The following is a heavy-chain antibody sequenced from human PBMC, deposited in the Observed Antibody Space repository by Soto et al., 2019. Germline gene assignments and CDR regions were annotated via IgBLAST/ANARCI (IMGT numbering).Heavy chain of an antibody. D-gene: IGHD5-18*01. V-gene: IGHV4-61*03. Sequence: SETLSLTCTVSGASISGGTYYWTWIRQAPGKGLEWVGHIYYTGSTNYNPALNDRVTISVDTSKNHFSLQLTSVAAADTAVYYCARGAGFSYASTWFDIWGQGALVTVSS. CDR3: ARGAGFSYASTWFDI. CDR2: IYYTGST. CDR1: GASISGGTYY. J-gene: IGHJ5*02.